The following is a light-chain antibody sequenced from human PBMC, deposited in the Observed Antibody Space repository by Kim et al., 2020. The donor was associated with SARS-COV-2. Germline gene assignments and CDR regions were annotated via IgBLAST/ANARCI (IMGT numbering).Light chain of an antibody. Sequence: QRVTISCTGSSANIGEGNDVHWYQQVPGPAPKLLIYGNSNRPSGVPDRFSGSKSGTSASLAITGLQAEDEADYYCQSYDSSLSAVVFGGWTQLTVL. V-gene: IGLV1-40*01. CDR1: SANIGEGND. CDR2: GNS. CDR3: QSYDSSLSAVV. J-gene: IGLJ2*01.